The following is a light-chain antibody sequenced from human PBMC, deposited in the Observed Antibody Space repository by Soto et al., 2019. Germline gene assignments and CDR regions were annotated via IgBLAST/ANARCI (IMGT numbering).Light chain of an antibody. Sequence: QSVLTQPPSASGTPGQRVTISCSGSSSNIGSNTVNWYQQLPGTAPKFLIYKNNQRPSAVPDLFSGSKSGTSAALAISGRQSEDEDDYYCSAWDDSRNGVLVGGGTKLTVL. J-gene: IGLJ2*01. V-gene: IGLV1-44*01. CDR1: SSNIGSNT. CDR3: SAWDDSRNGVL. CDR2: KNN.